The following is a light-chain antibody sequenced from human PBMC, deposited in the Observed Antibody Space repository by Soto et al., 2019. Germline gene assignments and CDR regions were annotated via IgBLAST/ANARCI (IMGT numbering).Light chain of an antibody. CDR2: AAS. Sequence: IHVTQSQSSLSASVGDRVTITSRASQSVNTYLHWYQQKAGQAPKLLIYAASNLQSGVPSRFSGSGSGTDFTLTISSLQAEDCATYYCQQANSLPISSGQGRRPENK. V-gene: IGKV1-39*01. J-gene: IGKJ5*01. CDR1: QSVNTY. CDR3: QQANSLPIS.